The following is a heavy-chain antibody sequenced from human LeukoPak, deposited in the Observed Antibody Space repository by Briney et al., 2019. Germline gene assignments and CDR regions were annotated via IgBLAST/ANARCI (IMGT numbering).Heavy chain of an antibody. Sequence: ASVKVSCKASGYTFTDYYVHWVRQAPGQGLEWMGIINPSGGSTSYAQKFQGRVTMTRDTSTSTVYMELSSLRSEDTAVYYCARDVSIAAAGGVYFDYWGQGTLVTVSS. D-gene: IGHD6-13*01. V-gene: IGHV1-46*01. J-gene: IGHJ4*02. CDR2: INPSGGST. CDR3: ARDVSIAAAGGVYFDY. CDR1: GYTFTDYY.